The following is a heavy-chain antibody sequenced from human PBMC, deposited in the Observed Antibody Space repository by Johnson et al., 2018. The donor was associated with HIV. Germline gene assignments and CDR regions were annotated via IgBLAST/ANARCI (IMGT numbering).Heavy chain of an antibody. J-gene: IGHJ3*02. CDR2: ISGRAGRT. CDR3: ARDRSLWFRELWPRDAFDM. V-gene: IGHV3-23*04. D-gene: IGHD3-10*01. Sequence: QLVESGGDLVLPGGSLRLSCAASGFTFSNYAMSWVRQAPGKGLQWVSTISGRAGRTDYADSVKGRFTLSRDNSKNRLYLQMNSLRAEDTAVYYCARDRSLWFRELWPRDAFDMWGQGTKITVSS. CDR1: GFTFSNYA.